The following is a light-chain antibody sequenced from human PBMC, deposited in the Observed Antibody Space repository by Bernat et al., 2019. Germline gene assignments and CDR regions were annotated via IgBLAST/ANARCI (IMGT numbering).Light chain of an antibody. CDR3: AAWDDSLSGSWV. J-gene: IGLJ3*02. CDR2: SNI. V-gene: IGLV1-47*02. Sequence: QSVLTQPPSASGTPGQRVTISCSGSRSNIESNYVFWYQQLPGTAPKLLIYSNIQRPSGVPDRFSGSKSGTSASLAISGLRSEDEADYYCAAWDDSLSGSWVFGGGTKLTVL. CDR1: RSNIESNY.